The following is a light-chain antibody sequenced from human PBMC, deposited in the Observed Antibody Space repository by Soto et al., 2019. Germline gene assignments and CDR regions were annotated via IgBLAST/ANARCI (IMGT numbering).Light chain of an antibody. CDR3: QQCYSYPLT. Sequence: AIRMTQSPSSLSASTGDRVTITCRASQGISSYLAWYQQKPGKAPKLLIYAASTLQSGVPSRFSGSGSGTQFTLTISCLQSEDFAPYYCQQCYSYPLTFGGGTKVEIK. J-gene: IGKJ4*01. CDR1: QGISSY. V-gene: IGKV1-8*01. CDR2: AAS.